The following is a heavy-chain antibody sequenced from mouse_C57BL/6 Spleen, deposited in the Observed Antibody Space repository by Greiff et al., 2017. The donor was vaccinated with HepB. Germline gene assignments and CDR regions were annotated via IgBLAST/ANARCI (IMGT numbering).Heavy chain of an antibody. J-gene: IGHJ2*01. V-gene: IGHV1-15*01. D-gene: IGHD2-5*01. Sequence: VQLQQSGAELVRPGASVTLSCKASGYTFTDYEMHWVKQTPVHGLEWIGAIDPETGGTAYNQKFKGKAILTADKSSSTAYMELRSLTSEDSAVYYCTTIYSNSFDYWGQGTTLTVSS. CDR2: IDPETGGT. CDR3: TTIYSNSFDY. CDR1: GYTFTDYE.